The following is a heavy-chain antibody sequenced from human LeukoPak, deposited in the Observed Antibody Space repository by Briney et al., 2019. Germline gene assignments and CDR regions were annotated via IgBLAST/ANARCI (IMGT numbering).Heavy chain of an antibody. Sequence: ASVKVSCKPSGYTFTNYGFTWVRQAPGQGLEWMGWISAYNGNTNYARKLQGRVTMTTDTSTSTAYMELRSLRSDDTAVYYCARSQLHRAFDIWGQGTMVTVSS. CDR2: ISAYNGNT. V-gene: IGHV1-18*01. CDR3: ARSQLHRAFDI. J-gene: IGHJ3*02. D-gene: IGHD5-18*01. CDR1: GYTFTNYG.